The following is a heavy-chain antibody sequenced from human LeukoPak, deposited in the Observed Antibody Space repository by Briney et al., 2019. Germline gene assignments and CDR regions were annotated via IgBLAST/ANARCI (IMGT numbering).Heavy chain of an antibody. CDR1: GGSISSSSYY. J-gene: IGHJ3*02. CDR3: ARIVEMATIPGVGAFDI. D-gene: IGHD5-24*01. CDR2: IYYSGST. Sequence: KPSETLSLTCTVSGGSISSSSYYWGWIRQPPGKGLEWIGSIYYSGSTYYNPSLKSRVTISVDTSKNQFSLKLSSVTAADTAVYYCARIVEMATIPGVGAFDIWGQGTMVTVSS. V-gene: IGHV4-39*07.